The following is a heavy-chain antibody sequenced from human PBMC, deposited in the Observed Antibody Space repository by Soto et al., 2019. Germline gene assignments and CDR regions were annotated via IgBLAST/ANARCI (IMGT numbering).Heavy chain of an antibody. J-gene: IGHJ5*02. CDR3: ARGFSGGDADGFEP. CDR2: INAGNGNT. D-gene: IGHD2-21*02. Sequence: QVQLVQSGAEVKKPGASVKVSCKASGYTFTSYAMHWVRQAPGQRLEWMGWINAGNGNTKYSQKFQGRVTITRDTPASTAYMELRSLRSEDTAVYYCARGFSGGDADGFEPWGQGTLVTVST. V-gene: IGHV1-3*01. CDR1: GYTFTSYA.